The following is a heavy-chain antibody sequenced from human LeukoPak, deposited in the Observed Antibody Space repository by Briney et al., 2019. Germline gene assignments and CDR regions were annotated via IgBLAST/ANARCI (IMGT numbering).Heavy chain of an antibody. CDR2: IYQSGST. J-gene: IGHJ5*02. D-gene: IGHD3-10*01. V-gene: IGHV4-38-2*02. CDR3: ARATMVRGSPYNWFDP. Sequence: PSETLSLTCTVSGYSISSGYYWGWIRQPPGKGLEWIGSIYQSGSTYYNPSLKSRVTISVDTSKNQFSLKLSSVTAADTAVYYCARATMVRGSPYNWFDPWGQGTLVTVSS. CDR1: GYSISSGYY.